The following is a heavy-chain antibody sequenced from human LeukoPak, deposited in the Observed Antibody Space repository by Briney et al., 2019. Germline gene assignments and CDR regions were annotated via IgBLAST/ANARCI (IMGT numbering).Heavy chain of an antibody. CDR1: GYSISSGXY. Sequence: PSEXXXXXXXXXGYSISSGXYWGWIXQPPGXGLEXIGIIYHSGSTYYNPCLKSRVTISVDTAKNQVSLKLSSVTAADTAVYYCARQGIAARIYFDYWGQGTLVTVSS. CDR2: IYHSGST. J-gene: IGHJ4*02. D-gene: IGHD6-6*01. CDR3: ARQGIAARIYFDY. V-gene: IGHV4-38-2*01.